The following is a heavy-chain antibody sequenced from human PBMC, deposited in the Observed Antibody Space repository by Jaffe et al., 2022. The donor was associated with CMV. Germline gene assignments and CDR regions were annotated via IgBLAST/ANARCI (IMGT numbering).Heavy chain of an antibody. J-gene: IGHJ6*02. CDR3: ARINSRNYYYYGMDV. CDR2: IDWDDDK. Sequence: QVTLRESGPALVKPTQTLTLTCTFSGFSLSTSGMCVSWIRQPPGKALEWLALIDWDDDKYYSTSLKTRLTISKDTSKNQVVLTMTNMDPVDTATYYCARINSRNYYYYGMDVWGQGTTVTVSS. D-gene: IGHD1-20*01. V-gene: IGHV2-70*01. CDR1: GFSLSTSGMC.